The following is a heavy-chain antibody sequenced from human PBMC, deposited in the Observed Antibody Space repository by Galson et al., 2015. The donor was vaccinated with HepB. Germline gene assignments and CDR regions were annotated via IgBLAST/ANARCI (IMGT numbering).Heavy chain of an antibody. Sequence: SVKVSCKASGGTFSSYAISWVRQAPGQGPEWMGGIIPIFGTANYAQMFQGRVTITADESTSTAYMELSSLRSEDTAVYYCASRGYSYGSPSMDVWGQGTTVTVSS. CDR3: ASRGYSYGSPSMDV. CDR1: GGTFSSYA. CDR2: IIPIFGTA. J-gene: IGHJ6*02. D-gene: IGHD5-18*01. V-gene: IGHV1-69*13.